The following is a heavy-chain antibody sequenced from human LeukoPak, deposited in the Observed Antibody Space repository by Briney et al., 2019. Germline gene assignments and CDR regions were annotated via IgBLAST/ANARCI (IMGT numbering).Heavy chain of an antibody. D-gene: IGHD5-12*01. V-gene: IGHV3-49*04. CDR2: IRSKTYGGTA. CDR1: GFNVGDYA. CDR3: SRGLEGFTAYDDY. Sequence: GGSLRLSCTASGFNVGDYAMSWVRQAPGKGLEWVAFIRSKTYGGTADYAASVEGRFTISRDDSNNIVYLQMNSLKTEDTALYYCSRGLEGFTAYDDYWGQGTLVTVSS. J-gene: IGHJ4*02.